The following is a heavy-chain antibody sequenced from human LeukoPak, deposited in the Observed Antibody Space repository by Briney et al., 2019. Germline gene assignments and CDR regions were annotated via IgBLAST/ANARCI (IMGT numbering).Heavy chain of an antibody. D-gene: IGHD6-19*01. CDR2: INPNSGGT. Sequence: GVSVKVSCKASGYTFTGYYMHWVRQAPGQGLEWMGWINPNSGGTNYAQKFQGRVTMTRDTSISTAYMELSRLRSDDTAVYYCARTSSGWYRDDAFDIWGQGTMVTVSS. V-gene: IGHV1-2*02. CDR3: ARTSSGWYRDDAFDI. J-gene: IGHJ3*02. CDR1: GYTFTGYY.